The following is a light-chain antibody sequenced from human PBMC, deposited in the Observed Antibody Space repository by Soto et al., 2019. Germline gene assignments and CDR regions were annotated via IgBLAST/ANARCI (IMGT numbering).Light chain of an antibody. J-gene: IGKJ2*01. CDR3: QQSFSFPPT. V-gene: IGKV1-39*01. Sequence: DIQMTQSPSSLSASVGDTVTIACRASQSISSYLTWYHQKPGKAPNLLIYAASTLQTGVPLRFSDSGAGTDFTLTITGLQPEDSATYYCQQSFSFPPTFGQGTKLEI. CDR1: QSISSY. CDR2: AAS.